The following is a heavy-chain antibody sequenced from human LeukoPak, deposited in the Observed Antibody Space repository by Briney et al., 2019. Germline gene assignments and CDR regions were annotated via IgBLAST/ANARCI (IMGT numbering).Heavy chain of an antibody. CDR3: ARDYYACSGYYFAGFDP. CDR2: IYYSGST. D-gene: IGHD3-22*01. CDR1: GGSISSSSYY. V-gene: IGHV4-39*07. J-gene: IGHJ5*02. Sequence: SETLSLTCTVSGGSISSSSYYWGWIRQPPGKGLEWIGSIYYSGSTYYNPSLKSRVTISVDTSKNQFSLKLSSVTAADTAVYYCARDYYACSGYYFAGFDPWGQGTLVTVSS.